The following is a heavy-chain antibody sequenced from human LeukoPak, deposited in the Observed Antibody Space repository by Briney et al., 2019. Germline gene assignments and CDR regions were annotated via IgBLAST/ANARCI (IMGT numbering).Heavy chain of an antibody. D-gene: IGHD6-13*01. Sequence: PGGSLRLSCAASGFALSSYSMKWVRQAPGKGLEWVSSISSSSSYIYYADSVKGRFTISRDNAKNSLYLQMNSLRAEDTAVYYCARVIAAAGTLIWGQGTMVTVSS. CDR1: GFALSSYS. CDR2: ISSSSSYI. CDR3: ARVIAAAGTLI. V-gene: IGHV3-21*01. J-gene: IGHJ3*02.